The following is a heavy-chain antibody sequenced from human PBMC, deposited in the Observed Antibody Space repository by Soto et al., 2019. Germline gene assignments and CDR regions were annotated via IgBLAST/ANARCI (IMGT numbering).Heavy chain of an antibody. CDR3: ARGRGFDY. Sequence: QVQLQESGPGLVKPSGTLSLTCAVSSASIISSGTWWSWVRQPTGKGLEWIGEIYYSGSTNYNPSLKSRVTLSVDKSKNQFSLKLNSVTAADTAVYYCARGRGFDYWGQGALVTVSS. V-gene: IGHV4-4*02. CDR2: IYYSGST. CDR1: SASIISSGTW. J-gene: IGHJ4*02.